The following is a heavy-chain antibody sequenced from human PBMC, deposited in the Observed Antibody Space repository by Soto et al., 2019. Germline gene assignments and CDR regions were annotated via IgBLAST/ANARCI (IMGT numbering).Heavy chain of an antibody. CDR3: ATRYCSRADCYSES. D-gene: IGHD2-2*01. Sequence: GESLKISCHGSGYTFFSFWSVWVRQVPGKGLEWVGRIDPGDSSATYSPTFQGHVTISADSSTRSAYLQWRSLRASDTAIYFCATRYCSRADCYSESWGQGSLVTVSS. CDR2: IDPGDSSA. CDR1: GYTFFSFW. J-gene: IGHJ4*02. V-gene: IGHV5-10-1*01.